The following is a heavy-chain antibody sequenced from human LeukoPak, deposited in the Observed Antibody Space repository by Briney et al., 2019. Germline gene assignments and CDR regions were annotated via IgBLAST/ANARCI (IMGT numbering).Heavy chain of an antibody. V-gene: IGHV3-23*01. J-gene: IGHJ4*02. D-gene: IGHD6-19*01. Sequence: GGSLRLSCAASGFTFSTYAISWVRQAPGKGLEWVSTISGSGAFTYYADSVKGRFTISRDNSENTLYLQMNSLRAEDTAVYYCAKAVASGRSSDYWGQGTLVTVSS. CDR2: ISGSGAFT. CDR3: AKAVASGRSSDY. CDR1: GFTFSTYA.